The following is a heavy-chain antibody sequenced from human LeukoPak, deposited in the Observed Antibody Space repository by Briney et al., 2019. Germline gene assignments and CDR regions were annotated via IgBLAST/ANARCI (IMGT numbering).Heavy chain of an antibody. CDR2: ISSNGATT. D-gene: IGHD1-26*01. Sequence: PGGSLRLSCAASGFIFSSYAMHWVRQAPGKGLEYVSVISSNGATTYYANSVKGRFIISRDNSKNTLYLQMGSLRAEDMAVYYCARDGIDSAYYYYYMDVWGKGTTVTVSS. V-gene: IGHV3-64*01. CDR3: ARDGIDSAYYYYYMDV. J-gene: IGHJ6*03. CDR1: GFIFSSYA.